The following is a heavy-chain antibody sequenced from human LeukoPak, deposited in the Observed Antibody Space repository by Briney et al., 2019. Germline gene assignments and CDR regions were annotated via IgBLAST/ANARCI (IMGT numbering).Heavy chain of an antibody. CDR2: ISYSGST. J-gene: IGHJ6*02. CDR1: SGSISSSSYY. Sequence: PSETLSLTCTVSSGSISSSSYYWGWIRQPPGKGLEWIGSISYSGSTYYNPSLKSRVTISVDTSKNQFSLKLSSVTAADTAVYYCARSAPSPYYYGSAHGPYGMDVWGQGTTVTVSS. CDR3: ARSAPSPYYYGSAHGPYGMDV. D-gene: IGHD3-10*01. V-gene: IGHV4-39*07.